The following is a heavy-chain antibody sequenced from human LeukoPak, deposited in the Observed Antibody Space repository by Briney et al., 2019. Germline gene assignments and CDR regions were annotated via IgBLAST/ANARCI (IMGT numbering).Heavy chain of an antibody. D-gene: IGHD6-13*01. CDR1: GFTFSSYD. J-gene: IGHJ4*02. V-gene: IGHV3-13*01. CDR2: IDTAGDT. Sequence: GGSLRLSCAASGFTFSSYDMHWVRQATGKGLEWVSGIDTAGDTYYPGSVKGRFTISRDNSKNTLYLQMNSLRAEDTAVYYCAKDPRRYSRTGGYFDYWGQGTLVTVSS. CDR3: AKDPRRYSRTGGYFDY.